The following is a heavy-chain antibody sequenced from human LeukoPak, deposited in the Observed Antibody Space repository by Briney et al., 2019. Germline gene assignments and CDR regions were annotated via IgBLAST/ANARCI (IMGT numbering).Heavy chain of an antibody. CDR3: APSSGYYYYVDY. J-gene: IGHJ4*02. D-gene: IGHD3-22*01. Sequence: ASLKVSCEAPGYTVTGYYMRWVRQAPGQGLEWRGWINFNSGGTNYAQKFQGRVTMTRETSISTAYMEQSRLRSDDTAAYYCAPSSGYYYYVDYCGEGNLVSASS. CDR1: GYTVTGYY. CDR2: INFNSGGT. V-gene: IGHV1-2*02.